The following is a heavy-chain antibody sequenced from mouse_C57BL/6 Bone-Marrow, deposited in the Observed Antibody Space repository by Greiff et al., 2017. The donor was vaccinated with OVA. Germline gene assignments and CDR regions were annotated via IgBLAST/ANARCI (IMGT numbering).Heavy chain of an antibody. CDR2: IHPNSGST. CDR1: GYTFTSYW. J-gene: IGHJ4*01. Sequence: VKLQQPGAELVKPGASVKLSCKASGYTFTSYWMHWVKQRPGQGLEWIGMIHPNSGSTNYNEKFKSKATLTVDKSSSTAYMRLSSLTSEDSAVYYCAIKGGYAMDYWGQGTSVTVSS. D-gene: IGHD1-3*01. CDR3: AIKGGYAMDY. V-gene: IGHV1-64*01.